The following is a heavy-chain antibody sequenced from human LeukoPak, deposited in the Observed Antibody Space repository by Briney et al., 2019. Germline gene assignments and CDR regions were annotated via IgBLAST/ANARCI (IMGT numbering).Heavy chain of an antibody. Sequence: PSQTLSLTCTVSGASISSGGYYWSWIRQHPGKGLEWIGYIYYTGGTYYNPSLQSRLTMSVDTSKNQFSLNLSSLTAADTAVYYCARRSSGSYDGRFDPWGQGTLVTVSS. CDR1: GASISSGGYY. CDR3: ARRSSGSYDGRFDP. J-gene: IGHJ5*02. D-gene: IGHD3-10*01. V-gene: IGHV4-31*03. CDR2: IYYTGGT.